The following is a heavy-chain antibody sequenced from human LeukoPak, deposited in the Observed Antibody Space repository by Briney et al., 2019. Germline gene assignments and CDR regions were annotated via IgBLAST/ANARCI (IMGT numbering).Heavy chain of an antibody. D-gene: IGHD2-21*01. CDR1: GFTFSNYW. V-gene: IGHV3-33*08. CDR3: ARERDSAFDI. J-gene: IGHJ3*02. Sequence: GSSLRLSCPASGFTFSNYWMHWVRQAPGKGLEWVALIWDDGSNKYYVDSVKGRFTISRDNSKSTLYLQMNRLRAEDTAVYYCARERDSAFDIWGQGTVVTVSS. CDR2: IWDDGSNK.